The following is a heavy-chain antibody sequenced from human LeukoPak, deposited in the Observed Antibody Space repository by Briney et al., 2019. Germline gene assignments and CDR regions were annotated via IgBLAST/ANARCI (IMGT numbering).Heavy chain of an antibody. CDR1: GFAFSSYW. CDR3: TRGDPTMAPDY. CDR2: INSDGSSA. V-gene: IGHV3-74*01. D-gene: IGHD5-24*01. Sequence: GGSLRLSCAASGFAFSSYWVHWVRQAPGKGLAWVARINSDGSSATYADSVKGRFTISRDNARNTLYLQMNSLRADDTAVYYCTRGDPTMAPDYWGQGTLVIVSS. J-gene: IGHJ4*02.